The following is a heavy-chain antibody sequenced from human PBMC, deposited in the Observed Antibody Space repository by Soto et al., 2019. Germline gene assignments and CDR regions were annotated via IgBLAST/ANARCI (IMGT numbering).Heavy chain of an antibody. CDR3: ARPSTSYGDYGWSLAY. CDR2: VSAHTGDS. J-gene: IGHJ4*02. D-gene: IGHD4-17*01. Sequence: QVQLVQSGAEVKKPGASVKVSCKASGYPFGGYAIGWVRQAPGQGLEWMGWVSAHTGDSGYAQRFQGRVTLTTETPTSTAYMELRGLRSDDTAVYYCARPSTSYGDYGWSLAYWGQGTLVPVSS. V-gene: IGHV1-18*01. CDR1: GYPFGGYA.